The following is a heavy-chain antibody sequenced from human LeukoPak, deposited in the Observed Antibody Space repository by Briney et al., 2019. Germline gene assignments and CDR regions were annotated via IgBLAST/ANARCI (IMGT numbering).Heavy chain of an antibody. V-gene: IGHV3-7*01. J-gene: IGHJ6*02. CDR2: IKQDGSEK. D-gene: IGHD3-3*01. CDR1: GFTFSSYG. Sequence: GGSLRLSCAASGFTFSSYGMHWVRQAPGKGLEWVANIKQDGSEKYYVDSVKGRFTISRDNAKNSLYLQMNSLRAEDTAVYYCARRGDFWSGYYYGMDVWGQGTTVTVSS. CDR3: ARRGDFWSGYYYGMDV.